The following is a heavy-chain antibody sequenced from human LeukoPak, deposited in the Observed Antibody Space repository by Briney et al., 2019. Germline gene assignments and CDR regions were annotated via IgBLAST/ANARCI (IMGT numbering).Heavy chain of an antibody. Sequence: SETLSLTCNVSGGSISSDSYYWSWIRQHPGKGLEWIGYIYYSGSTYYNPPLKSRVIISIDTSKNQFSLNLSSVTAADTAVYYCAQSTTGYYFDYWGQGTLVTVSS. J-gene: IGHJ4*02. D-gene: IGHD1-14*01. CDR1: GGSISSDSYY. CDR3: AQSTTGYYFDY. CDR2: IYYSGST. V-gene: IGHV4-31*03.